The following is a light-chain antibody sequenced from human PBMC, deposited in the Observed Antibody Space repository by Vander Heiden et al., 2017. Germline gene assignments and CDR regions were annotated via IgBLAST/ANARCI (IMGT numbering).Light chain of an antibody. CDR2: HNK. Sequence: QSVLTQPPSVSAAPGPTVTISCSGSRSNVGADYNVHWYQQLPGPAPKLLIYHNKNRPSGVPDRFSGSNSGTSASPVISGRQAEDEADYYYQSYDSSLGGHVVFGGGTKLTVL. CDR3: QSYDSSLGGHVV. J-gene: IGLJ2*01. V-gene: IGLV1-40*01. CDR1: RSNVGADYN.